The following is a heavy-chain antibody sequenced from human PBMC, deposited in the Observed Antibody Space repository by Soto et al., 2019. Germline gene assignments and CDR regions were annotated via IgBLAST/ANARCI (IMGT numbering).Heavy chain of an antibody. Sequence: ASVKVSCKASGYTFSNYGISWVRQAPGQGLEWMGWISAYNGNTKYAQKLQGRVTMTTDTSTSTAYMELRSLRSDDTAVYYCARGFESSGYYPNDAFDIWGQGTMVTV. CDR1: GYTFSNYG. CDR2: ISAYNGNT. CDR3: ARGFESSGYYPNDAFDI. J-gene: IGHJ3*02. D-gene: IGHD3-22*01. V-gene: IGHV1-18*01.